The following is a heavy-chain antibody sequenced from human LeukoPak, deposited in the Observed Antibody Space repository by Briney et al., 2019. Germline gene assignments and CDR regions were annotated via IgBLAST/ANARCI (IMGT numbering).Heavy chain of an antibody. D-gene: IGHD4-17*01. CDR2: ISSSGSPI. CDR3: ARDLGDYVGYDAFDI. J-gene: IGHJ3*02. CDR1: GFTFVNYN. V-gene: IGHV3-48*04. Sequence: GGSLRLSCAASGFTFVNYNMNWVRQAPGKGLEWVSYISSSGSPIYYADSVKGRFTISRDNAKNSLYLQMNSLRAEDTAVYFCARDLGDYVGYDAFDIWGQGTMVTVSS.